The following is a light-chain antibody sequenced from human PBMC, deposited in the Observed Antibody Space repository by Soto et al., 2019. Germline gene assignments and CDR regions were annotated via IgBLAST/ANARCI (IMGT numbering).Light chain of an antibody. CDR2: GAS. V-gene: IGKV3-15*01. CDR3: QQYNNWPRT. CDR1: QSVSTF. J-gene: IGKJ1*01. Sequence: IVLTPSPATLSLSPGEIAILSCRASQSVSTFLAWFQQKPGQPPRLLIYGASTRATGIPARFSGSGSGTEFTLTISSLQSEDFAVYYCQQYNNWPRTFGQGTKVDIK.